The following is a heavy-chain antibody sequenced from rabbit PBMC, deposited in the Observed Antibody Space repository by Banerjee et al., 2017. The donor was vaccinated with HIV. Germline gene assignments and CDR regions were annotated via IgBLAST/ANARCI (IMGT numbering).Heavy chain of an antibody. CDR3: ARDLAGVIGWNFTL. J-gene: IGHJ4*01. CDR2: IISSTGTT. V-gene: IGHV1S43*01. D-gene: IGHD4-1*01. Sequence: QEQLEESGGGLVKPGGTLTLTCKAPGIDFSRYYYMCWVRQAPGKGLELIACIISSTGTTRYASWVNGRFTISSDNAQNTVDLQMSSLTAADTATYFCARDLAGVIGWNFTLWGPGTLVTV. CDR1: GIDFSRYYY.